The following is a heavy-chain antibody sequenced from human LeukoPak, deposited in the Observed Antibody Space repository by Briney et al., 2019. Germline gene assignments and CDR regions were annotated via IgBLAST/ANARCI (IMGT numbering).Heavy chain of an antibody. D-gene: IGHD3-10*01. CDR3: ARRGSYGSGSYVDY. V-gene: IGHV4-39*01. CDR1: SGSISTSSYS. Sequence: SETLSLTCTVSSGSISTSSYSWGWIRQPPGTGLEWIGSIFDSGSTYYNPSLKSRVTISIDTSKNQFSLKLSSVTAADTAVYYCARRGSYGSGSYVDYWGQGTLVTVSS. CDR2: IFDSGST. J-gene: IGHJ4*02.